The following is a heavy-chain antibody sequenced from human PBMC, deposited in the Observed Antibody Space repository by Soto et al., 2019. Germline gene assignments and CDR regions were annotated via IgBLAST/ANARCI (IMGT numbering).Heavy chain of an antibody. CDR1: GFTFSNYT. J-gene: IGHJ6*02. Sequence: EVQLVESGGGLVKPGGSLRVSCAVSGFTFSNYTMNWVRQAPGKGLEWVSVISSSSLYIYYADSVKGRFTISRDNAKNSLYLQMNSLGAEDTAVYYCARANYDFWSSDSNYYGMDVWGQGTTVTVSS. V-gene: IGHV3-21*01. CDR3: ARANYDFWSSDSNYYGMDV. CDR2: ISSSSLYI. D-gene: IGHD3-3*01.